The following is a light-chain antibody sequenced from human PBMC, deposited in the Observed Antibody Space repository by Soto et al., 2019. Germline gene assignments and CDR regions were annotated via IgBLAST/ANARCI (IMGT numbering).Light chain of an antibody. CDR2: EVN. CDR3: SSYAGSKIV. J-gene: IGLJ1*01. CDR1: SSDVGYYSY. Sequence: QSALTQPPSASGSPGQSVTISCTGTSSDVGYYSYVSWYQQHPGKAPKLMIYEVNKRPSGVPDRFSGSKSGNTASLTVSGLQAEDEDDYYCSSYAGSKIVFGTGTKLTVL. V-gene: IGLV2-8*01.